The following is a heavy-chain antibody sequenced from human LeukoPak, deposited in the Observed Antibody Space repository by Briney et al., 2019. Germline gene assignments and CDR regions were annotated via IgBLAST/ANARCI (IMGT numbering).Heavy chain of an antibody. CDR3: ATHDPTYYYDSSGYYYALWY. D-gene: IGHD3-22*01. J-gene: IGHJ4*02. V-gene: IGHV1-2*02. CDR2: INPNSGGT. CDR1: GYTFTGYY. Sequence: EASVKVSCKASGYTFTGYYMHWVRQAPGQGLEWMGWINPNSGGTNYAQKFQGRVTMTRDTSIRTAYMELSRLRSDDTAVYYCATHDPTYYYDSSGYYYALWYWGQGTLVTVSS.